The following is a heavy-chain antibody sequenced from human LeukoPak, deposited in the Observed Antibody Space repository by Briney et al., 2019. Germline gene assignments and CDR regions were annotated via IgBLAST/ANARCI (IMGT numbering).Heavy chain of an antibody. J-gene: IGHJ6*02. CDR1: GFTFSSYS. V-gene: IGHV3-21*01. CDR2: ISSNSSYM. Sequence: GGSLRLSCAASGFTFSSYSMNWVRQAPGKGLEWVSSISSNSSYMNYADSVKGRFTISRDNAKNSLYLQMNSLRAEETAVYYCAREIAAGYYYYGMDVWGQGTTVTVSS. CDR3: AREIAAGYYYYGMDV. D-gene: IGHD6-13*01.